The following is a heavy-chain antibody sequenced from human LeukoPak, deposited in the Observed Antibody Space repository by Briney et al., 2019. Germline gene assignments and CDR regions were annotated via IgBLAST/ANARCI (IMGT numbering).Heavy chain of an antibody. Sequence: GGSLRLSCAASGFTFDDHAMHWVRQAPGKGLEWVSGISWNSGSIGYADSVKGRFTISRDNAKNSLYLQMNSLRAEDTALYYCAKAKGYCSGGSCYLIRSAFDIWGQGTMVTVSS. CDR3: AKAKGYCSGGSCYLIRSAFDI. CDR2: ISWNSGSI. J-gene: IGHJ3*02. D-gene: IGHD2-15*01. V-gene: IGHV3-9*01. CDR1: GFTFDDHA.